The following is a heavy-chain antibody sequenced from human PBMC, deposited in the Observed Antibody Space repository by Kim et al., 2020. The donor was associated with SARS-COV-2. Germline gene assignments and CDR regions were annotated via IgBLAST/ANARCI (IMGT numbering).Heavy chain of an antibody. D-gene: IGHD6-13*01. CDR2: ISGDGGST. Sequence: GGSLRLSCAASGFTFDDYAMHWVRQAPGKGLEWVSLISGDGGSTYYADSVKGRFTISRDNSKNSLYLQMNSLRTEDTALYYCAKDPDGKYSSSWYGLQGTHLNYYYYGMDVWGQGTTVTVSS. J-gene: IGHJ6*02. V-gene: IGHV3-43*02. CDR1: GFTFDDYA. CDR3: AKDPDGKYSSSWYGLQGTHLNYYYYGMDV.